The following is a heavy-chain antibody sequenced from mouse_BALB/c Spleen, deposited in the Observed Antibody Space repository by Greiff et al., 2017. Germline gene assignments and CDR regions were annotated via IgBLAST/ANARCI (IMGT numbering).Heavy chain of an antibody. CDR3: ARGGNQAMDY. V-gene: IGHV5-4*02. CDR1: GFTFSDYY. D-gene: IGHD2-1*01. CDR2: ISDGGSYT. Sequence: EVQLVESGGGLVKPGGSLKLSCAASGFTFSDYYMYWVRQTPEKRLEWVATISDGGSYTYYPDSVKGRFTISRDNAKNNLYLQMSSLKSEDTAMYYCARGGNQAMDYWGQGTSVTVSS. J-gene: IGHJ4*01.